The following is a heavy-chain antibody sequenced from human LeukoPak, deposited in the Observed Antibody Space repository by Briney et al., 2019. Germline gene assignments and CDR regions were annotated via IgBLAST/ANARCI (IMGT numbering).Heavy chain of an antibody. CDR2: VSSTGEYT. CDR1: ECSFNKYT. V-gene: IGHV3-21*04. D-gene: IGHD6-13*01. Sequence: NPGGSLRLSWAASECSFNKYTMNWLRQAPGRGPEWVASVSSTGEYTYYGDSVKGRFTISRDNTENSLSLQMNSLRAEDTALYYCASPYSTSWNDAFDAWGRGTMVTVSS. J-gene: IGHJ3*01. CDR3: ASPYSTSWNDAFDA.